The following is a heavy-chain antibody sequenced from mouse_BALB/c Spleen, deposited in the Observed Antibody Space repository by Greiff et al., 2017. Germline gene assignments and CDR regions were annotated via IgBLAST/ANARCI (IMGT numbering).Heavy chain of an antibody. D-gene: IGHD1-2*01. V-gene: IGHV5-12-2*01. CDR2: ISNGGGST. CDR3: ARAIHYYGLYYFDY. J-gene: IGHJ2*01. CDR1: GFTFSSYT. Sequence: DVHLVESGGGLVQPGGSLKLSCAASGFTFSSYTMSWVRQTPEKRLEWVAYISNGGGSTYYPDTVKGRFTISRDNAKNTLYLQMSSLKSEDTAMYYCARAIHYYGLYYFDYWGQGTTLTVSS.